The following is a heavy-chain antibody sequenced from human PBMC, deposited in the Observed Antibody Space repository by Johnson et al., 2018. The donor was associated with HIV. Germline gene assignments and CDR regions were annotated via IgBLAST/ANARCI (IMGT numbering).Heavy chain of an antibody. CDR3: ARGPWAFDI. V-gene: IGHV3-13*01. CDR2: IGTAGDT. CDR1: GFAFSSYD. Sequence: VQLVESGGGVVQPGRSLRLSCAASGFAFSSYDMHCVRQATGKGLEWVSAIGTAGDTYYPGSVKGRFTISRENAKNSLYLQMNSLRAGDTAVYYCARGPWAFDIWGQGTMVTVSS. J-gene: IGHJ3*02.